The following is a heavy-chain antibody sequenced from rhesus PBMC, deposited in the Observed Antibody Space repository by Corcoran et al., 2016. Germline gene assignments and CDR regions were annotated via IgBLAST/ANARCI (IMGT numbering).Heavy chain of an antibody. Sequence: QVQLQESGPGLVKPSETLSLTCAVSGGSISSGYYYWSWIRQPPGKGLECIGYITYSGSTRSNPSLKSRVTISRDTSKNQFSLKLRSVTAADTAVYYCARQDWNYRFDYWGQGVLVTVSS. D-gene: IGHD1-26*01. CDR2: ITYSGST. CDR1: GGSISSGYYY. J-gene: IGHJ4*01. V-gene: IGHV4-122*02. CDR3: ARQDWNYRFDY.